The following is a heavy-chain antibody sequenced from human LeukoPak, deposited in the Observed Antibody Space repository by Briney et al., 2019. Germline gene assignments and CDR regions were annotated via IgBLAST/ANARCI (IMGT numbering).Heavy chain of an antibody. J-gene: IGHJ3*02. Sequence: GASVKVSCKASGGTFSSYAISWVRQAPGQGLEWMGRIIPILRTPNYAQNFQGRVTITTDESTSTAYMELSSLRSEDTAVYYCARRDTAMVRGGAFDIWGQGTMVTVSS. CDR1: GGTFSSYA. CDR2: IIPILRTP. V-gene: IGHV1-69*11. D-gene: IGHD5-18*01. CDR3: ARRDTAMVRGGAFDI.